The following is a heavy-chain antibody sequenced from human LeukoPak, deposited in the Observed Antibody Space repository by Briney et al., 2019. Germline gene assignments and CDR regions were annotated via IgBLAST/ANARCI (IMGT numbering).Heavy chain of an antibody. D-gene: IGHD6-19*01. CDR3: GRGDSSGWYFDY. J-gene: IGHJ4*02. V-gene: IGHV3-20*04. CDR1: GFTFDDHG. Sequence: GGSLRLSCGASGFTFDDHGTSWVRQAPGKGLEWVSGINWNGGSTGYADSVKGRFTISRDNAKNSLYLQMNSLRVEDAALYYCGRGDSSGWYFDYWGQGTLVTVSS. CDR2: INWNGGST.